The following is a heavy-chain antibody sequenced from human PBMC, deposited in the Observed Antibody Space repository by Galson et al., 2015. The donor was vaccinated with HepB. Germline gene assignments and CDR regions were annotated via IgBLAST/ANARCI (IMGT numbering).Heavy chain of an antibody. J-gene: IGHJ4*02. Sequence: LSLTCTVSGDSISTYYWSWIRQPPGKGLEWIGYIYYSGSTNYNPSLKSRVTISVDTPKNQSSLKLRSVTAADTAVYYCARQKGIKIPFDYWGQGTLVTVSS. D-gene: IGHD3-16*01. V-gene: IGHV4-59*08. CDR1: GDSISTYY. CDR3: ARQKGIKIPFDY. CDR2: IYYSGST.